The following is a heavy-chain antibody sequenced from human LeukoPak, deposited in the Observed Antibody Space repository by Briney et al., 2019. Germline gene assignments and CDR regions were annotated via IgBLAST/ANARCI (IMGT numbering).Heavy chain of an antibody. CDR2: IVVGSGNT. V-gene: IGHV1-58*01. CDR1: GFTFTSSA. Sequence: GTSVKVSCKASGFTFTSSAVQWVRQARGQRLEWIGWIVVGSGNTNYAQKFQERGTITRDMSTSTAYMELSSLRSEDTAVYYCAAEVTGRPKYNWFDPWGQGTLVTVSS. J-gene: IGHJ5*02. D-gene: IGHD5-18*01. CDR3: AAEVTGRPKYNWFDP.